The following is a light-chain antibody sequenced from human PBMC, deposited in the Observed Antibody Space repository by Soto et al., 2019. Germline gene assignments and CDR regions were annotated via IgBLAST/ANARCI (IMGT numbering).Light chain of an antibody. V-gene: IGLV1-47*02. CDR2: SNN. CDR3: ASWDDRLGAVI. J-gene: IGLJ2*01. CDR1: SSNIGGTNY. Sequence: QSVLTQPPSASGTPGQKVFISCSGSSSNIGGTNYAYWYQQLPGAAPKLLIHSNNLRPSGVAERLSGSKFGTAASLAISGLRSEDEAVYYCASWDDRLGAVIFGGGTKLTVL.